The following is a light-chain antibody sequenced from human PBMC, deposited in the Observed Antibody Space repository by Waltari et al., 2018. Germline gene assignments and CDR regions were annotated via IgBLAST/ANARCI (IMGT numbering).Light chain of an antibody. J-gene: IGKJ2*01. Sequence: VILTQSPATLSLSPGDRATRSCRASQSVSSYLAWYHQKPGQAPRLLIYGASSRATGIPDRFSGSGSGTDFTLTISSLEPEDVGVYHCYQHSSGYTFGQGTKVEIK. CDR1: QSVSSY. CDR3: YQHSSGYT. V-gene: IGKV3-11*01. CDR2: GAS.